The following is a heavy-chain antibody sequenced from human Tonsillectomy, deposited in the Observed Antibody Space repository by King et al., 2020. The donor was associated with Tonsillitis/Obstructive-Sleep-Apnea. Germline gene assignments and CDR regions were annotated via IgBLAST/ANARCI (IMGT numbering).Heavy chain of an antibody. CDR1: GFTFSDYG. CDR3: ARESSIQLTVWYFHC. J-gene: IGHJ4*02. D-gene: IGHD3-16*01. Sequence: VQLVESGGGVVQPGGSLRLSCAASGFTFSDYGIHWVRQAPGRGLEWVAIIWFDGSNKYYSDPVKGRFTISRDNSKNTIYLQMNGLRAEDTAVYYCARESSIQLTVWYFHCWGRGTLVTVSS. CDR2: IWFDGSNK. V-gene: IGHV3-33*01.